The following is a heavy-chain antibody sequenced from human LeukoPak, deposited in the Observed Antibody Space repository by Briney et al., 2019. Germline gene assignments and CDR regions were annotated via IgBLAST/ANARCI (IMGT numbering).Heavy chain of an antibody. V-gene: IGHV1-2*02. CDR2: INPNSGGT. CDR3: ATASITMMGDAFDI. CDR1: GYTFTGYY. J-gene: IGHJ3*02. D-gene: IGHD3-10*02. Sequence: AASVKVSCKASGYTFTGYYMHWVRQAPGQGLEWMGWINPNSGGTNYAQKFQGRVTMTRDTSISTAYMELSRLRSDDTAVYYCATASITMMGDAFDIWGQGTMVTVSP.